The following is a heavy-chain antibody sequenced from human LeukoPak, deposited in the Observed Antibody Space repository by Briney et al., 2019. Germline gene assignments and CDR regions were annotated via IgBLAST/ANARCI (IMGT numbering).Heavy chain of an antibody. CDR2: IYYSGST. J-gene: IGHJ3*02. CDR3: ARYRNEALFAFDI. D-gene: IGHD3-16*02. Sequence: SETLSLTCTVSGDSISNYYWSWIRQPPGKGLEWIGYIYYSGSTNYNPSLKSRVTISVDTSKNQFSLKLSSVTAADTAVYYCARYRNEALFAFDIWGQGTMATVSS. V-gene: IGHV4-59*01. CDR1: GDSISNYY.